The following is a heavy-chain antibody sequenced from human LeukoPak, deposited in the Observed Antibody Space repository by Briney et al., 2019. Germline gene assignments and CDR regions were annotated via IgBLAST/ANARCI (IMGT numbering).Heavy chain of an antibody. J-gene: IGHJ4*02. CDR3: ARKDYGSGSFSRSFDS. CDR2: IYHSGST. D-gene: IGHD3-10*01. Sequence: SETLSLTCAVSGGSISSSNWWSWVRQPPGKGLEWIGEIYHSGSTTYNPSLKSRVTISVDKSKNQFSLKLNSVTAADTAVYYCARKDYGSGSFSRSFDSWGQGTLVTVSS. V-gene: IGHV4-4*02. CDR1: GGSISSSNW.